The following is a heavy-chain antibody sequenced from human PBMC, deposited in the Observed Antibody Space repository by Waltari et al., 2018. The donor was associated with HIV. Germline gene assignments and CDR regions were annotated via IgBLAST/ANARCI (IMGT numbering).Heavy chain of an antibody. D-gene: IGHD5-18*01. CDR1: GCSISSYY. CDR2: IYYSGST. V-gene: IGHV4-59*01. Sequence: QVQLQESGPGLVKPSETLSLTCTVSGCSISSYYWSWIRQPPGKGLDWIGYIYYSGSTNYNPSLKSRVTISVDTSKNQFSLKLSSVTAADTAVYYCARDRWLVYYYYGMDVWGQGTTVTVSS. CDR3: ARDRWLVYYYYGMDV. J-gene: IGHJ6*02.